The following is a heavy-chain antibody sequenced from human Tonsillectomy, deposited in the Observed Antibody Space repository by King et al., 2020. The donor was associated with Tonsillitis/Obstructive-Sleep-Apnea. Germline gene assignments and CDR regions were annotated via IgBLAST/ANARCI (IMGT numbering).Heavy chain of an antibody. CDR3: AHTLYDTSSPGYFAY. V-gene: IGHV2-5*02. CDR1: GFSLTTSGVG. D-gene: IGHD6-6*01. J-gene: IGHJ4*02. CDR2: IYWDEDK. Sequence: TLQESGPTLVKPTETLTLTCTFSGFSLTTSGVGVGWIRQPPGKALEWLALIYWDEDKPYSPSLKSRLTITKDTSKNQVVLTMTNVDPEDTATYYCAHTLYDTSSPGYFAYLGQGTLVTVSS.